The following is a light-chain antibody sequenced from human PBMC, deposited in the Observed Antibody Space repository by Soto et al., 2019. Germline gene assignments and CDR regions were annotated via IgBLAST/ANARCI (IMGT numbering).Light chain of an antibody. CDR2: GAS. J-gene: IGKJ1*01. V-gene: IGKV3-15*01. Sequence: IGVAQGQGIESGSRGKRDTQSCRASQSVSSDLAWYQQKPGQAPRLLIYGASTRATGMPARFSGSGSGTEFILTITSLPSEHFAVYSCQHSHNCPGTYGQGTKVDIK. CDR3: QHSHNCPGT. CDR1: QSVSSD.